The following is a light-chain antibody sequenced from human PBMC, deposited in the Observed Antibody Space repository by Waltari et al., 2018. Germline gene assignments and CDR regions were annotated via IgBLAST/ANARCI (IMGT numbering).Light chain of an antibody. CDR2: EVT. CDR1: SSDVGRYNL. J-gene: IGLJ1*01. Sequence: QSALTQPASVSGSPGQSITISCTGTSSDVGRYNLVSWYQQHPGKAPKLMIFEVTKRPSGVANLFSCSTSGNTASLTISGLQAEYEADYYCCSYAGSATPYVFGTGTKVTVL. CDR3: CSYAGSATPYV. V-gene: IGLV2-23*02.